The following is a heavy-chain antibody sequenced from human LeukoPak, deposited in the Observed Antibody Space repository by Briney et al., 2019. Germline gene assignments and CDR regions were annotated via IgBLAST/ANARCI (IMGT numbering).Heavy chain of an antibody. D-gene: IGHD4-17*01. CDR1: GFTFSSYA. J-gene: IGHJ4*02. CDR2: ISGSGGST. CDR3: AKVYMTTVTTDY. V-gene: IGHV3-23*01. Sequence: GRSLRLSCAASGFTFSSYAMSWVRQAPGKGLDWVSAISGSGGSTYYADSVKGRFTISRDNSKNTLYLQMDSLRAEDTAVYYCAKVYMTTVTTDYWGQGTLVTVSS.